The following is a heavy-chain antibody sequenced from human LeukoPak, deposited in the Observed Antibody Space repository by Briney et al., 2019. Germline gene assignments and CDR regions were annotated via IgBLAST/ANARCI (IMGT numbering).Heavy chain of an antibody. V-gene: IGHV4-31*03. CDR2: IFYSGST. CDR1: GGSISSGGYY. J-gene: IGHJ4*02. CDR3: ARVVVAATGNFDY. Sequence: SETLSLTCTVSGGSISSGGYYWSWIRQHPGKGLEWIGYIFYSGSTYYNPSLKSRVTISVDTSQNQFSLKVSSVTAADTAVYYCARVVVAATGNFDYWGQGTLVTVSS. D-gene: IGHD2-15*01.